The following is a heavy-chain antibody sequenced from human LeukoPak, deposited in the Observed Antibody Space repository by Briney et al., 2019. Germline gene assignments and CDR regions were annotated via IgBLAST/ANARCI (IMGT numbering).Heavy chain of an antibody. CDR3: ARVSYCGGDCYHPLDPAMDV. V-gene: IGHV1-2*02. CDR1: GYTFTGYY. Sequence: GASVKVSCKASGYTFTGYYMHWVRQAPGQGLEWMGWINPNSGGTNYAQRFQGRVTMTRDTSISTAYMELSRLRSDDTAVYYCARVSYCGGDCYHPLDPAMDVWGKGTTVTVSS. CDR2: INPNSGGT. D-gene: IGHD2-21*02. J-gene: IGHJ6*04.